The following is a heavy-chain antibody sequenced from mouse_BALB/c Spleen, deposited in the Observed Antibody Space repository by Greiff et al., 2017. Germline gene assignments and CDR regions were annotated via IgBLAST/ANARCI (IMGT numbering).Heavy chain of an antibody. CDR1: GYTFTSYW. CDR3: ARLGYGSSSLAY. Sequence: QVQLKESGAELAKPGASVKMSCKASGYTFTSYWMHWVKQRPGQGLEWIGYINPSTGYTEYNQKFKDKATLTADKSSSTAYMQLSSLTSEDSAVYYCARLGYGSSSLAYWGQGTLVTVSA. V-gene: IGHV1-7*01. CDR2: INPSTGYT. J-gene: IGHJ3*01. D-gene: IGHD1-1*01.